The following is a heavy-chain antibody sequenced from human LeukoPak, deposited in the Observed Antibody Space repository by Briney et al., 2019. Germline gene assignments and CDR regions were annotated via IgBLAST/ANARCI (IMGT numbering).Heavy chain of an antibody. J-gene: IGHJ3*02. Sequence: GGSLRLSCAASGFTFSSYGMHWVRQAPGKGLEWVALISYDGSNKYYADSVKGRFTISRDNSKNTLYLQMNSLRAEDTAVYYCARVPAGVIGMKDAFDIWGQGTMVTVSS. V-gene: IGHV3-30*03. CDR2: ISYDGSNK. CDR3: ARVPAGVIGMKDAFDI. CDR1: GFTFSSYG. D-gene: IGHD3-16*02.